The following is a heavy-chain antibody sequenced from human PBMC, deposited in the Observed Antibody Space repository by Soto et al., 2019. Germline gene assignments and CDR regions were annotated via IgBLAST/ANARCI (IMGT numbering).Heavy chain of an antibody. J-gene: IGHJ5*02. D-gene: IGHD4-17*01. Sequence: QVQLQQWGAGLLKPSETLSLTCAVYGGSFSGYYWSWIRQPPGKGLEWIGEINHSGSTNYNPSLKSLVTISVDTSKNQCSLKLSSVTAADTAVYYCARGTTVTYNWFDPWGQGTLVTGSS. V-gene: IGHV4-34*01. CDR1: GGSFSGYY. CDR2: INHSGST. CDR3: ARGTTVTYNWFDP.